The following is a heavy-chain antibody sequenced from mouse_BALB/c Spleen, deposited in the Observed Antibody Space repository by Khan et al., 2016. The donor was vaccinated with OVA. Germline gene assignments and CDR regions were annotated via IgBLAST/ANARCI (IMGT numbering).Heavy chain of an antibody. CDR1: GYSITTNYA. Sequence: EVQLQESGPGLVKPSQSLSLTCTVTGYSITTNYAWDWIRQFPGNKLEWMGYISYSGSTSYNPSLKSRISITRDTSKNQFFPHLNSVTTEDTATYYCARKNDYGYAVDYWGQGTSVTVSS. V-gene: IGHV3-2*02. D-gene: IGHD1-1*01. CDR3: ARKNDYGYAVDY. J-gene: IGHJ4*01. CDR2: ISYSGST.